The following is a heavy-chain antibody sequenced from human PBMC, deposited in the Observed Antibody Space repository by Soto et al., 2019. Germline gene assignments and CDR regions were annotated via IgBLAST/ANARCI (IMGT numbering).Heavy chain of an antibody. Sequence: SLRLSCAASGFTFSSYGMHWVRQAPGKGLEWVAVIWYDGSNKYYADSVKGRFTISRDNSKNTLYLQMNSLRAEDTAVYYCARDRYYYDSNEPYYYYGMDVWGQGTTVTVSS. D-gene: IGHD3-22*01. CDR1: GFTFSSYG. V-gene: IGHV3-33*01. J-gene: IGHJ6*02. CDR3: ARDRYYYDSNEPYYYYGMDV. CDR2: IWYDGSNK.